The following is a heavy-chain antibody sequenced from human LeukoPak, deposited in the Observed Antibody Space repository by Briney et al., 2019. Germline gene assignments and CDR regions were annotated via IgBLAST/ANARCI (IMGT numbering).Heavy chain of an antibody. CDR2: ISAYNDNT. V-gene: IGHV1-18*01. CDR3: ARDYDFWSGYYYYYYMDV. Sequence: GASVKVSCKASGYTFSNYGIGWVRQAPGQGLEWMGWISAYNDNTHYAQKLQGRVTMTTDTSTSTAYMELRSLSSDDTAVYYCARDYDFWSGYYYYYYMDVWGKGTTVTVSS. D-gene: IGHD3-3*01. J-gene: IGHJ6*03. CDR1: GYTFSNYG.